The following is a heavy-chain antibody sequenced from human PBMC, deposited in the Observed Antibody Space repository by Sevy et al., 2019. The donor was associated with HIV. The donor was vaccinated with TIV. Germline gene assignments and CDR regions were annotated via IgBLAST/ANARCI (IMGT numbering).Heavy chain of an antibody. CDR3: ARGGRMVRGVIMLVYFDY. CDR1: GYTFTSYG. V-gene: IGHV1-18*04. Sequence: ASVKVSCKASGYTFTSYGISWVRQAPGQGLEWMGWISAYNGNTNYAQKLQGRVTMTTDTSTSTAYMELRSLRSDETAVYYCARGGRMVRGVIMLVYFDYWGQGTLVTVSS. CDR2: ISAYNGNT. D-gene: IGHD3-10*01. J-gene: IGHJ4*02.